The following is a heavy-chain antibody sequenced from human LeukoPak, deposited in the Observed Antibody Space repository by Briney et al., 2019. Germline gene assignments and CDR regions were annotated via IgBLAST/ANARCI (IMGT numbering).Heavy chain of an antibody. CDR3: VRDQGDWFDP. D-gene: IGHD3-16*01. V-gene: IGHV4-38-2*02. CDR2: ISHSGDT. J-gene: IGHJ5*02. Sequence: SETLSLTCAVSNYTISSGYFWGWIPQPPGKGLEWIGSISHSGDTYYKSSLKSRVAVSLDTSKNQFSLRLTSVTAADTALYYCVRDQGDWFDPWGQGTLVTVSS. CDR1: NYTISSGYF.